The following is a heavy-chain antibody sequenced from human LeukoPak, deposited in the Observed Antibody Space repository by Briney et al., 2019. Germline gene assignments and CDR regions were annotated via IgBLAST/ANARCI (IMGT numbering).Heavy chain of an antibody. V-gene: IGHV3-30*18. CDR1: GFTFSSYW. CDR3: TKEGATGSRYNFDY. CDR2: ISDDGRTE. Sequence: PGGSLRLSCAASGFTFSSYWMSWVRQAPGKGLEWVAVISDDGRTEYYADSVKGRFTISRDNSKNTVSLQMNSLRDDDTAVFYCTKEGATGSRYNFDYWGQGTLVTVSS. J-gene: IGHJ4*02. D-gene: IGHD2-15*01.